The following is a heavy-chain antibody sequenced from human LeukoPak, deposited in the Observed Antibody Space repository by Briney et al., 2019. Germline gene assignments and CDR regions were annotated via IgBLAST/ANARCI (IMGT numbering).Heavy chain of an antibody. CDR3: ARVDQLLRTNDAFDI. CDR1: GGSISSGGYY. D-gene: IGHD2-2*01. V-gene: IGHV4-31*03. CDR2: IYYSGST. J-gene: IGHJ3*02. Sequence: SETLSLTCTVSGGSISSGGYYWSWIRQHPGKGLEWIGHIYYSGSTYYNPSLKSRVTISVDTSKNQFSLKVSSVTAADTAVYCCARVDQLLRTNDAFDIWGQGTMVTVSS.